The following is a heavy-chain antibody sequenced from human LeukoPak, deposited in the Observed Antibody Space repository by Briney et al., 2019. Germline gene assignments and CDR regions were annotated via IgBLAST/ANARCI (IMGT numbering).Heavy chain of an antibody. CDR3: AKDVGYCSSTTCYKPFDY. Sequence: PGGSLRLSCAASAFTFSNYAMSWVRQAPGKGLEWVSAFSGSGGSTYYADSVKGRFTISRDNSKNTLYLQMNSLRAEDTAVYYCAKDVGYCSSTTCYKPFDYWGQGTLVTVSS. J-gene: IGHJ4*02. CDR2: FSGSGGST. D-gene: IGHD2-2*02. CDR1: AFTFSNYA. V-gene: IGHV3-23*01.